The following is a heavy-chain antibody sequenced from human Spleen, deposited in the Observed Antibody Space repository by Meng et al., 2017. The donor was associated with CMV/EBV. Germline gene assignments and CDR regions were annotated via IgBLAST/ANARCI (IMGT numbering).Heavy chain of an antibody. CDR3: ARDRHDYWSGYGMDV. Sequence: GESLKISCKGSGYRFTNYWIGWVRQAPGQGLEWMGWISAYNGNIDYAPKFQGRVTMTTDTATSTAYMELRSLRSDDTALYYCARDRHDYWSGYGMDVWGQGTTVTVSS. CDR2: ISAYNGNI. J-gene: IGHJ6*02. CDR1: GYRFTNYW. D-gene: IGHD3-3*01. V-gene: IGHV1-18*04.